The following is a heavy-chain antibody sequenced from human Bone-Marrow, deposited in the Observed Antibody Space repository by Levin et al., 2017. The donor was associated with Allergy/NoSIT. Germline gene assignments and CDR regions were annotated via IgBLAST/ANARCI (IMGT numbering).Heavy chain of an antibody. J-gene: IGHJ4*02. Sequence: TGGSLRLSCEASGFSFSNYAMHWVRQAPGKGLEWVAVLSYDETNEYYADSVKGRFTISRHNTKNTLYLQMDSLRGEDTAVYYCAGGYGYCTGGTCFPLEHWGRGTLVTVSS. V-gene: IGHV3-30*03. CDR1: GFSFSNYA. CDR2: LSYDETNE. D-gene: IGHD2-8*02. CDR3: AGGYGYCTGGTCFPLEH.